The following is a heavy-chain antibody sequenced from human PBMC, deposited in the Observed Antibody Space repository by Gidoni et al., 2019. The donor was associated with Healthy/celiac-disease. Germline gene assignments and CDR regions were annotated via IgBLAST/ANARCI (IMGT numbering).Heavy chain of an antibody. J-gene: IGHJ4*01. D-gene: IGHD6-13*01. CDR3: AKDVYSSSWWDY. V-gene: IGHV3-23*01. CDR1: GCTFSSYA. CDR2: ISGSGGST. Sequence: EVQLLESGGGLVQHGGSLRLSCDASGCTFSSYAMSWVRQAPGKVLGWVSAISGSGGSTYYADSVKGRFTISIDHSKNTLYLQMNSLRSEDTAVYYCAKDVYSSSWWDYWGHGTLVTVSS.